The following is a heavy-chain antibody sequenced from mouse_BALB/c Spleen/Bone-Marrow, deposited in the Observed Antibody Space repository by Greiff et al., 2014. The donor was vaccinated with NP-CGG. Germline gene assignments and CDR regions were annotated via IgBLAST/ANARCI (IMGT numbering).Heavy chain of an antibody. CDR2: INSNGGST. CDR1: GFTFSSYG. J-gene: IGHJ4*01. CDR3: ARDGYYVFYAMDY. Sequence: EVKLMESGGGLVQPGGSLKLSCAASGFTFSSYGMSWVRQTPDKRLELVATINSNGGSTYYPDSVKGRFTISRDNAKNTLYLQMSSLKSGDTAMYYCARDGYYVFYAMDYWGQGTSVTVSS. D-gene: IGHD2-3*01. V-gene: IGHV5-6-3*01.